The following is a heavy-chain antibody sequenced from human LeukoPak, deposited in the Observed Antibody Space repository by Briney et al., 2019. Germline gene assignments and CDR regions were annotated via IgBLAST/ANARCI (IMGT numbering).Heavy chain of an antibody. CDR3: ARARMVRGVLTGAIDI. Sequence: GGSLRLSCAASGFTFSNYWMTWVRQAPGKGLEWVANIKHDGSEDYYLDSVKGRFTISRDNAKSSMWLQMNSLRVEDTAVYYCARARMVRGVLTGAIDIWGQGTMVTVSS. D-gene: IGHD3-10*01. V-gene: IGHV3-7*01. J-gene: IGHJ3*02. CDR1: GFTFSNYW. CDR2: IKHDGSED.